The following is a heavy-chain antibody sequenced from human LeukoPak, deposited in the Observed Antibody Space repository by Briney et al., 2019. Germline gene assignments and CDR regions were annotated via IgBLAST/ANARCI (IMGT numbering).Heavy chain of an antibody. CDR3: ARDQATSGGGLDS. V-gene: IGHV3-53*01. CDR2: IYTGGTT. CDR1: GFTVSGTH. J-gene: IGHJ4*02. D-gene: IGHD3-16*01. Sequence: GGSLRLSCAASGFTVSGTHLSWVRQAPGKGLEWVSAIYTGGTTYYSDSVEGRFTISRDKSKNTLYLQMDSLRVEDTAVYYCARDQATSGGGLDSWGQGTLVTVSS.